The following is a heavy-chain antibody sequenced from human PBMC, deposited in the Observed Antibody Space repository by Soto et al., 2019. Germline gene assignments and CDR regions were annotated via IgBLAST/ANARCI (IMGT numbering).Heavy chain of an antibody. CDR2: IKEDGSEK. CDR1: GFTFSNYW. CDR3: TRGHPSIYNY. J-gene: IGHJ4*02. Sequence: LRLSCAASGFTFSNYWMSWVRQAPGKGLEWVANIKEDGSEKYYVDSVKGRFTISRDNAKNSLYLQMSSLRPEDTAVYYCTRGHPSIYNYWGQGTLVTVSS. D-gene: IGHD4-4*01. V-gene: IGHV3-7*01.